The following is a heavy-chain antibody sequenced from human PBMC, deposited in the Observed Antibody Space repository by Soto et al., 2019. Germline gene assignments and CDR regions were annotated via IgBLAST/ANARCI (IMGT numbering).Heavy chain of an antibody. CDR2: ISYDGSNK. CDR3: ATYQYGDNEGYFDY. V-gene: IGHV3-30*03. D-gene: IGHD4-17*01. CDR1: GFTFSSYG. J-gene: IGHJ4*02. Sequence: QVQLVESGGGVVQPGRSLRLSCAASGFTFSSYGMHWVRQAPGKGLEWVAVISYDGSNKYYADSVKGRFTISRDNXXNTLYLQMNSMRAEDTAVYYCATYQYGDNEGYFDYWGQGTLVTVSS.